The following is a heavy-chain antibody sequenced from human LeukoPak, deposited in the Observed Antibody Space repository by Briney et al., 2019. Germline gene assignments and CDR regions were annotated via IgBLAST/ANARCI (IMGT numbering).Heavy chain of an antibody. V-gene: IGHV1-18*01. CDR1: GYTFTTYG. CDR2: FSAYNGHT. J-gene: IGHJ3*02. D-gene: IGHD3-22*01. Sequence: GASVKVSCKASGYTFTTYGISWVRQAPGQGLEWMAWFSAYNGHTNHAQNFQDRVTMTTDTSTSTAYMELRSLRSDDTAVYYCARDRYRYDSSVDAFDIWGQGTMVTVSS. CDR3: ARDRYRYDSSVDAFDI.